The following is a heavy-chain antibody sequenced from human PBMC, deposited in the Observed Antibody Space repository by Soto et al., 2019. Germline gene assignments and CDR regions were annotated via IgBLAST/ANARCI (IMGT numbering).Heavy chain of an antibody. CDR1: GYTFTSYG. D-gene: IGHD6-13*01. J-gene: IGHJ4*02. CDR2: ISADNGNT. V-gene: IGHV1-18*01. CDR3: ARDLGQQLFDY. Sequence: QVKLLQSGAEVKKPGASVKVSCKASGYTFTSYGISWVRQAPGQGLERMGWISADNGNTKYAQKLQGRVTMTTDTSTSSAYMELRRLRSDDTAVYYCARDLGQQLFDYWGQGTLVTVSS.